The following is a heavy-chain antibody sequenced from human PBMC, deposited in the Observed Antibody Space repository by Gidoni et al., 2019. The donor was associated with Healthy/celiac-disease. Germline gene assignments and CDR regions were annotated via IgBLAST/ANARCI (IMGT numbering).Heavy chain of an antibody. V-gene: IGHV3-9*01. J-gene: IGHJ4*02. CDR1: GFTFADYA. D-gene: IGHD4-17*01. CDR2: ISWNSGSI. CDR3: AKDLSHDYGDYGVFDY. Sequence: LSCAASGFTFADYAMHWVRQAPGKGLEWVSGISWNSGSIGYADSVKGRFTISRDNAKNSLYLQMNSLRAEDTAVYYCAKDLSHDYGDYGVFDYWGQGTLVTVSS.